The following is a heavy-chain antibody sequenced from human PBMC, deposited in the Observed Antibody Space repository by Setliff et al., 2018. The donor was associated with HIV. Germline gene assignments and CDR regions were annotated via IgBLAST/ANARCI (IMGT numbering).Heavy chain of an antibody. CDR1: GFTFSSYG. J-gene: IGHJ4*02. D-gene: IGHD3-10*01. Sequence: HPGGSLRLSCAASGFTFSSYGMHWVRQAPGKGLEWMAVIWYDGSNKYYADSVKGRFTISRDNSKNTLYLQMNSLRAEDTAVYYCAKDKGQKYADYWGQGTVVTVSS. V-gene: IGHV3-30*02. CDR3: AKDKGQKYADY. CDR2: IWYDGSNK.